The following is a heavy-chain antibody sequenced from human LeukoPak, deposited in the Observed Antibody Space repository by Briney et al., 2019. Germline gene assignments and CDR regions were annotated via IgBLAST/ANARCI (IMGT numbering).Heavy chain of an antibody. CDR1: GFIVSSDY. Sequence: QPGGSLRLSCVASGFIVSSDYMTWVRQAPGKGLEWVSVLYSGGSTYYADSVKGRFTISRDNSKNTLYLQMNNLGVEDTAVYYCARYHTALNYWGQGTLVTASS. V-gene: IGHV3-53*01. J-gene: IGHJ4*02. CDR3: ARYHTALNY. CDR2: LYSGGST. D-gene: IGHD5-18*01.